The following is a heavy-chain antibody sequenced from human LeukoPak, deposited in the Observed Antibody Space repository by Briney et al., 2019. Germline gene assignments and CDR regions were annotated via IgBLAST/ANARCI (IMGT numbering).Heavy chain of an antibody. CDR3: ARGPTFDY. D-gene: IGHD4-17*01. CDR2: IYYSGST. J-gene: IGHJ4*02. CDR1: GGSISSYY. Sequence: SETPSLTCTVSGGSISSYYWSWIRQPPGKGLEWIGYIYYSGSTNYNPSLKSRVTISVDTSKNQFSLKLSSVTAADTAVYYCARGPTFDYWGQGTLVTVSS. V-gene: IGHV4-59*01.